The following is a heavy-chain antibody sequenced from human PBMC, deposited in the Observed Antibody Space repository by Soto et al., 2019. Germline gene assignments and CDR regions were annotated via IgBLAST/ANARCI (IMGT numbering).Heavy chain of an antibody. V-gene: IGHV3-23*01. D-gene: IGHD3-3*01. CDR3: ATGLRYLDWCTRRDY. Sequence: EVQLLESGGGLVQPGGSLRLSCAASGFDFNSYAMNWVRQAPGKGLEWLSAITSGGSTNYAGALRGRFTISRDNSRNTVFLQMDTLRDDDTAVYYCATGLRYLDWCTRRDYWGQGTLVTVSS. J-gene: IGHJ4*02. CDR1: GFDFNSYA. CDR2: ITSGGST.